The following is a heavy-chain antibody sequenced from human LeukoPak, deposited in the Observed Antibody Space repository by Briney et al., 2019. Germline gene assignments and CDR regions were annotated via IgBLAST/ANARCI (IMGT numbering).Heavy chain of an antibody. Sequence: PGGSLRLSCIASGFTFSSYEMDWVRRAPGKGLEWVSYIGSSGGSRYYADSVKGRFTTSRDNAKNALYLQMNILRAEDTAVYYCAREDGDAFDIWGQGTMVTVSS. V-gene: IGHV3-48*03. CDR1: GFTFSSYE. D-gene: IGHD5-24*01. CDR2: IGSSGGSR. J-gene: IGHJ3*02. CDR3: AREDGDAFDI.